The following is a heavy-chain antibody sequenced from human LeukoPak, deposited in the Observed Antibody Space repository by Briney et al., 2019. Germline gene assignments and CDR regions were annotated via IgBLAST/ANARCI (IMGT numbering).Heavy chain of an antibody. J-gene: IGHJ4*02. D-gene: IGHD2-15*01. V-gene: IGHV3-23*01. Sequence: GGSLRLSCVASGFTFSSYWMTWVRQAPGKGLEWVSAMSSSDDGRYYAASVRGRFTISRDTSRSTLYLQMNSLRAEDAAVYYCAKAPVTSCRGAFCYPFDYWGQGTLVTASS. CDR2: MSSSDDGR. CDR1: GFTFSSYW. CDR3: AKAPVTSCRGAFCYPFDY.